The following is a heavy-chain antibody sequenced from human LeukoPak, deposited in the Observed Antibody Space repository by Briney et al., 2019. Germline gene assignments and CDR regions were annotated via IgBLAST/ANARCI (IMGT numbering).Heavy chain of an antibody. V-gene: IGHV3-23*01. Sequence: GSLRLSCAASGFTFSSYAMSWVRQAPGKGLEWVSAISGSGGSTYYADSVKGRFTISRDNSKNTLYLQMNSLRAEDTAVYYCAKDTFSLDYYDSSGYYFDYWGQGTLVTVSS. CDR3: AKDTFSLDYYDSSGYYFDY. CDR2: ISGSGGST. J-gene: IGHJ4*02. CDR1: GFTFSSYA. D-gene: IGHD3-22*01.